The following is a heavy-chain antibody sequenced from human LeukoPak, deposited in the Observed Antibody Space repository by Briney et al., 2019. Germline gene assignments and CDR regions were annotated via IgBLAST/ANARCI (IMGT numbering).Heavy chain of an antibody. D-gene: IGHD3-22*01. V-gene: IGHV4-39*07. J-gene: IGHJ4*02. CDR3: ARDPWGYYDSSGYYSI. Sequence: SETLSLTCTVSGGSISTSNYYWGWIRQPPGKGLEWIGNIFYSGSTYYSPSLRSRVTISLDTSRNQFSLKLNSVTAADTAVYYCARDPWGYYDSSGYYSIWGQGTLVTVSS. CDR2: IFYSGST. CDR1: GGSISTSNYY.